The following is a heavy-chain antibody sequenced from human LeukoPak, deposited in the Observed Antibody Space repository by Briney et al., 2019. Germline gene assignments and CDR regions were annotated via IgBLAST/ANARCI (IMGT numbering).Heavy chain of an antibody. V-gene: IGHV3-23*01. J-gene: IGHJ5*02. CDR3: AKGSGIHHFHWFDP. CDR1: GFTFSSYA. Sequence: GESLILSCTASGFTFSSYAVNWVRQAPGKGLEWVSGISGSGDGTYYADSVKGRFTISRDNSKNTLSLQMNSLRADDTALYFCAKGSGIHHFHWFDPWGRGTLVTVSS. CDR2: ISGSGDGT. D-gene: IGHD6-13*01.